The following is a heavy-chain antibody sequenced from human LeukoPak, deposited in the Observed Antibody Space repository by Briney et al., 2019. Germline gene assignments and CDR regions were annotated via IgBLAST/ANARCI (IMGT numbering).Heavy chain of an antibody. CDR2: IKQDGSEK. CDR1: GFTFSSYA. V-gene: IGHV3-7*03. J-gene: IGHJ6*02. D-gene: IGHD3-3*01. CDR3: ARDRSGNYDFWSGYYHYYYGMDV. Sequence: SGGSLRLSCAASGFTFSSYAMSWVRQAPGKGLEWVANIKQDGSEKYYVDSVKGRFTISRDNAKNSLYLQMNSLRAEDTAVYYCARDRSGNYDFWSGYYHYYYGMDVWGQGTTVTVSS.